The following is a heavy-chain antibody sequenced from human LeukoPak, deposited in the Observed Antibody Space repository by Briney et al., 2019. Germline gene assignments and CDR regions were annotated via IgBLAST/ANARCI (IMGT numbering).Heavy chain of an antibody. CDR1: GGSFSGYY. J-gene: IGHJ4*02. V-gene: IGHV4-34*01. D-gene: IGHD3-3*01. CDR2: INHSGST. Sequence: SETLSLTCAVYGGSFSGYYWSWIRQPPGKGLEWIGEINHSGSTNYNPSLKSRATISVDTSKNQFSLKLSSVTAADTAVYYCALNYDFWSGYWNYWGQGTLVTVSS. CDR3: ALNYDFWSGYWNY.